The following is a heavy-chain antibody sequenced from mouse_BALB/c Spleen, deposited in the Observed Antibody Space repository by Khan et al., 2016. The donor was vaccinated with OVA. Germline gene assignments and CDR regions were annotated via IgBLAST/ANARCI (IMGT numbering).Heavy chain of an antibody. D-gene: IGHD6-2*01. Sequence: IQLVQSGPELKKPGETVKISCKASGYTFTNYGMNWVKQAPGKGLKWMGWINTYTGEPTYADDFKGRFVFSLETSASTAYLQISNLKNEDMTTYFCARFSSYWYSDVWGAGTTVTVSS. CDR3: ARFSSYWYSDV. CDR1: GYTFTNYG. V-gene: IGHV9-1*02. CDR2: INTYTGEP. J-gene: IGHJ1*01.